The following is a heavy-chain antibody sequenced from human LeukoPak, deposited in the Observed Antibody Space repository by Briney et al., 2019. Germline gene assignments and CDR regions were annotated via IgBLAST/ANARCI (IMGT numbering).Heavy chain of an antibody. V-gene: IGHV7-4-1*02. D-gene: IGHD6-19*01. J-gene: IGHJ4*02. Sequence: GASVKVSCKASGYTFTRYAMNWLRQAPGHGLEWRGWINPNTGNPTYAQAFTGRFVFSLDTSVSTAYLQISSLNTEDTAVYYCAIDQPVAGVSNFDYWGQGTLVTVSS. CDR2: INPNTGNP. CDR3: AIDQPVAGVSNFDY. CDR1: GYTFTRYA.